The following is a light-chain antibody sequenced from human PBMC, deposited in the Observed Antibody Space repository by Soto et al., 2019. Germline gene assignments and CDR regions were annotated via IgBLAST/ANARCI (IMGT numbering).Light chain of an antibody. CDR1: QSVGSTF. V-gene: IGKV3-20*01. Sequence: EIVLTQSPGTLSLSPGERVTLSCRASQSVGSTFLAWYQQKPGQAPRVLIYGASSRATGIPDGFSGSGSGTDFNLHIRGLEPEDFALYYCQQYGSSPLTFGGGTKVEMK. J-gene: IGKJ4*01. CDR3: QQYGSSPLT. CDR2: GAS.